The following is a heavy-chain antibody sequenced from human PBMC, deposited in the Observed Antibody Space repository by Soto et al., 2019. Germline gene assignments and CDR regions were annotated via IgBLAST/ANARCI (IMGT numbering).Heavy chain of an antibody. CDR3: ARENLHYYDSSGSLNYFDY. J-gene: IGHJ4*01. CDR2: INPNNGGT. D-gene: IGHD3-22*01. Sequence: GSSVKVSCKPSGYTFIGYYLHWVRQASGQGLEWMGWINPNNGGTNYAQKFQRRVTMTRDTSISTAYMELSRLRFDDMAVHYCARENLHYYDSSGSLNYFDYWG. CDR1: GYTFIGYY. V-gene: IGHV1-2*02.